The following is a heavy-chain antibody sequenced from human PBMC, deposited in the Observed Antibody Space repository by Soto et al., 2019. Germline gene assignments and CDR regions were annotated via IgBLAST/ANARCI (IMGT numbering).Heavy chain of an antibody. D-gene: IGHD3-3*01. CDR1: GFTFTSSA. J-gene: IGHJ5*01. Sequence: GASVKVSCKASGFTFTSSAMQWVRQARGQRLEWIGWVVVGSGNTNYAQKFQERVTITRDMSTSTAYMELSSLRSEDTAVYYCAASDRAYYDFWSPLEHYNCFDSWGQGTLVTVSS. V-gene: IGHV1-58*02. CDR2: VVVGSGNT. CDR3: AASDRAYYDFWSPLEHYNCFDS.